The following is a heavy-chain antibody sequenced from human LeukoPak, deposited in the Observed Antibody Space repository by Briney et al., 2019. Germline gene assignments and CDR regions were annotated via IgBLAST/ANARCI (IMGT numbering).Heavy chain of an antibody. CDR3: ARSGYSNFDY. D-gene: IGHD5-12*01. Sequence: SETLSLTCTVSGGSISSGGYYWSWIRQHPGKGLEWIGYIYYSGSTYYNPSLKSRVTISVDTSKNQFSLKLSSVTAADTAVYYCARSGYSNFDYWGQGTLVTVPS. CDR1: GGSISSGGYY. CDR2: IYYSGST. V-gene: IGHV4-31*03. J-gene: IGHJ4*02.